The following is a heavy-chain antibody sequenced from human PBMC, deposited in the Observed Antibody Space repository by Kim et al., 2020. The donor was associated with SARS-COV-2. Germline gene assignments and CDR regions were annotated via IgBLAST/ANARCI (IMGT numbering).Heavy chain of an antibody. CDR2: ITHSGST. Sequence: SETLSLTCAVYVGSFSDYSWSWIRQSPGKGLEWIGEITHSGSTNYNPSLKSRVTLLVDTSKNQFSLKLSSVTAADTAVYYCARYQVGLWGQGTLVTASS. CDR1: VGSFSDYS. V-gene: IGHV4-34*01. CDR3: ARYQVGL. D-gene: IGHD5-12*01. J-gene: IGHJ4*02.